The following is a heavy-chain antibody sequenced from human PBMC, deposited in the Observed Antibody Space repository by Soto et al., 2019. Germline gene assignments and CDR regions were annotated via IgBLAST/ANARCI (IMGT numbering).Heavy chain of an antibody. D-gene: IGHD3-10*01. V-gene: IGHV1-18*01. CDR1: GYTFTSYG. CDR3: GRDRIPPGGGFAP. Sequence: ASVKVSCKASGYTFTSYGISWVRQAPGQGLEWMGWISGYNGDTNYAQSLQGRLTMTTDTSTTTAYMELRSLRSDDTAVYYCGRDRIPPGGGFAPGGKGTLVTV. J-gene: IGHJ5*02. CDR2: ISGYNGDT.